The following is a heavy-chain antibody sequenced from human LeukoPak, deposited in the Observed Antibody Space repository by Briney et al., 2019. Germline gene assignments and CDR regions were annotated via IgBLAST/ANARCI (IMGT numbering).Heavy chain of an antibody. CDR3: ARDDIAAARGNAFDI. D-gene: IGHD6-13*01. CDR2: INTNTGNP. V-gene: IGHV7-4-1*02. CDR1: GYTFTSYA. Sequence: ASVKVSCKASGYTFTSYAMNWVRQAPGQGLEWMGWINTNTGNPTYAQGFTGRFVFSLDTSVSTAYLQISSLKAEDTAVYYCARDDIAAARGNAFDIWGQGTMVAVSS. J-gene: IGHJ3*02.